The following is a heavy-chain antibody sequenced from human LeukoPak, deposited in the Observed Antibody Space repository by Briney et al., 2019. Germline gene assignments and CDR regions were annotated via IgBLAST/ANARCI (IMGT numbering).Heavy chain of an antibody. CDR2: ISAYSGNT. J-gene: IGHJ4*02. CDR3: ARDSLVPRELVLDY. D-gene: IGHD6-13*01. Sequence: ASVKVSCKASGYTFTSFGISWVRQAPGQGLEWMGWISAYSGNTNYAQKLQGRVTMTTDTSTSTAYMELRSLRSDDTAVYYCARDSLVPRELVLDYWGQGTLVTVSS. V-gene: IGHV1-18*01. CDR1: GYTFTSFG.